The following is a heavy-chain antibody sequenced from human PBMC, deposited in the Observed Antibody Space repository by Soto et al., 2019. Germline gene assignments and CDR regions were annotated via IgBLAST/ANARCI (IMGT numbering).Heavy chain of an antibody. Sequence: SLKISCAASGFTFDDYAMHWVRQAPGKGLEWVSGISWNSGSIGYADSVKGRFTISRDNAKNSLYLQMNSLRAEDTALYYCAKVGGVAANDAFDIWGQGTMVTVSS. CDR2: ISWNSGSI. V-gene: IGHV3-9*01. CDR1: GFTFDDYA. J-gene: IGHJ3*02. D-gene: IGHD2-15*01. CDR3: AKVGGVAANDAFDI.